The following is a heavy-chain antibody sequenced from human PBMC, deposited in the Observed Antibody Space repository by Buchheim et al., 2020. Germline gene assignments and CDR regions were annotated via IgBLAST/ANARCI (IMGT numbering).Heavy chain of an antibody. CDR3: ANGQYANYYYYYGMDV. J-gene: IGHJ6*02. CDR1: GFTFSSYA. V-gene: IGHV3-23*01. CDR2: ISGSGGST. Sequence: EVQLLESGGGLVQPGGSLRLSCAASGFTFSSYAMSWVRQAPGKGLEWVSAISGSGGSTYYADSVTGRFTISRDNSKNQLYLQMNSMRAEDTAVYHCANGQYANYYYYYGMDVWGQGTT.